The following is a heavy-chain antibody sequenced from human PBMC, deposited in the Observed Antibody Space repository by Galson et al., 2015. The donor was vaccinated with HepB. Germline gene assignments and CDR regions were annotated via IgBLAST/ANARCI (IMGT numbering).Heavy chain of an antibody. CDR1: GFTFSNSA. Sequence: SLRLSCAASGFTFSNSAMTWVRQAPGKGLEWVSVIGHNGGNTNYAESVKGRFTISRDNSKNTLYLQMNSLGAEDTALFYCAKLGGSGSYQAYFDYWGQGTLVTVSS. D-gene: IGHD3-10*01. CDR2: IGHNGGNT. CDR3: AKLGGSGSYQAYFDY. J-gene: IGHJ4*02. V-gene: IGHV3-23*01.